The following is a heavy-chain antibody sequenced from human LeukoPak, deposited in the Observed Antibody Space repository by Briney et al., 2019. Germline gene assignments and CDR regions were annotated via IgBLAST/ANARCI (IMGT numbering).Heavy chain of an antibody. CDR2: ISGRGGRT. CDR1: GFTFSSYA. J-gene: IGHJ5*02. Sequence: GGTLRLSCAASGFTFSSYAMSLVRKAPGKGLDCVSGISGRGGRTYYADSVKGRFTISRDNAKKSLYLQMNSLRAEDTAVYYCARDAEVGTLFGVLSRYNWFDPWGQGALVTVSS. CDR3: ARDAEVGTLFGVLSRYNWFDP. D-gene: IGHD3-3*01. V-gene: IGHV3-23*01.